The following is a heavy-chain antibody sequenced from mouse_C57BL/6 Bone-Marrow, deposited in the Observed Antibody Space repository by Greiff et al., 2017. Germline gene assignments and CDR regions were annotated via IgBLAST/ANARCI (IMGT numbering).Heavy chain of an antibody. D-gene: IGHD2-3*01. CDR2: ISDGGSYT. J-gene: IGHJ3*01. Sequence: EVKVEESGGGLVKPGGSLKLSCAASGFTFSSYAMSWVRQTPEKRLEWVATISDGGSYTYYPDNVKGRFTISRDNAKNNLYLQMSHLKSEDTAMYYCARVGYFPWFAYWGQGTLVTVSA. CDR1: GFTFSSYA. V-gene: IGHV5-4*03. CDR3: ARVGYFPWFAY.